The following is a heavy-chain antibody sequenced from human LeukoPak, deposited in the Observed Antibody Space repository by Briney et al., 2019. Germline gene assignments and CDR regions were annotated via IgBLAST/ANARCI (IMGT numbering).Heavy chain of an antibody. CDR3: ATQDPWFGELSHY. Sequence: SGGSLRLSCAASGFTFSSYAMSWVRQAPGKGLEWVSAISGSGGSTYYADSVKGRFTISRDNSKNTLYLQMNSLRAEDTAVYYCATQDPWFGELSHYWGQGTLVTVSS. V-gene: IGHV3-23*01. J-gene: IGHJ4*02. CDR1: GFTFSSYA. CDR2: ISGSGGST. D-gene: IGHD3-10*01.